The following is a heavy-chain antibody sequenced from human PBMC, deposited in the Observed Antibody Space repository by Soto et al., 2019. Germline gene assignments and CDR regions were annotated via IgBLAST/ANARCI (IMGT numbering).Heavy chain of an antibody. CDR2: IIPILGIA. CDR3: ASGYCSSTSCYSHYYYYMDV. V-gene: IGHV1-69*02. Sequence: QVQLVQSGAEVKKPGSSVKVSCKASGGTFSSYTISWVRQAPGQGLEWMGRIIPILGIANYAQKFQGRVTITADKSTSTAYMELSSLRSKDTAVYYCASGYCSSTSCYSHYYYYMDVWGKGTTVTVSS. D-gene: IGHD2-2*03. CDR1: GGTFSSYT. J-gene: IGHJ6*03.